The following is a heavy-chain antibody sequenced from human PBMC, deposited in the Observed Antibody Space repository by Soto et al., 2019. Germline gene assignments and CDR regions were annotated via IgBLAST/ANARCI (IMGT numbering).Heavy chain of an antibody. Sequence: QVQLVQSGAEVKKPGSSVKVSCKASGGTFSSYTISWVRQAPGQGLEWMGRIIPILGIANYAQKFQGRVTITADKSTSPASMELRSLRSEDTAVYYCASRYDSSDYWGQGTLVTVSS. CDR3: ASRYDSSDY. V-gene: IGHV1-69*02. J-gene: IGHJ4*02. D-gene: IGHD3-22*01. CDR1: GGTFSSYT. CDR2: IIPILGIA.